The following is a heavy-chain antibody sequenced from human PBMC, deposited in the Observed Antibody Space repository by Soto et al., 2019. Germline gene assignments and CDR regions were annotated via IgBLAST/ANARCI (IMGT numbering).Heavy chain of an antibody. CDR3: TTEGLIAVEVLFDY. CDR1: GFTFSNAW. D-gene: IGHD6-19*01. J-gene: IGHJ4*02. CDR2: IKSKTDGGTT. Sequence: GGSLRLSCAASGFTFSNAWMSWVRQAPGKGLEWVGRIKSKTDGGTTDYAAPVKGRFTISRDDSKNTLYLQMNSLKTEDTAVYYCTTEGLIAVEVLFDYWGQGTLVTVSS. V-gene: IGHV3-15*01.